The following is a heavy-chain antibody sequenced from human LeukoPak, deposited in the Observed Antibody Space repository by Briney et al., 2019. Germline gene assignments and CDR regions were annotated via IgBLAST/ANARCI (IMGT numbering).Heavy chain of an antibody. J-gene: IGHJ3*01. CDR1: GFTFSSYW. CDR2: INSDGSRT. V-gene: IGHV3-74*01. CDR3: ARERRIQWDRAASDAFDL. D-gene: IGHD1-26*01. Sequence: PGGSLRLSCAASGFTFSSYWMHWVRQAPGKGLVWVSRINSDGSRTSYADSVKGRLTISRDNAKNTLYLQMNSLRAEDTAVYYCARERRIQWDRAASDAFDLWGQGTMVTVSS.